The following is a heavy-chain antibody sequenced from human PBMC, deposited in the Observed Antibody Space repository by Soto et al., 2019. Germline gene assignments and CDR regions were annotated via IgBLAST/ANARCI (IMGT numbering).Heavy chain of an antibody. V-gene: IGHV1-8*01. D-gene: IGHD3-9*01. CDR3: ARELRYFAWIPGH. Sequence: QVQLVQSGAAVKKPGASVKVSCKASGYTFTSYDINWVRQATGQGLEWMGWMNPKSGNTGYAQKFQGRVTLTRNTSISTAYMELRSLRSEDTAVYYCARELRYFAWIPGHWGQGTLVTVSS. CDR2: MNPKSGNT. J-gene: IGHJ4*02. CDR1: GYTFTSYD.